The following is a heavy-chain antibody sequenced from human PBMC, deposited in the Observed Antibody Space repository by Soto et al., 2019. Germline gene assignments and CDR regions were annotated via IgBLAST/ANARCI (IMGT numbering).Heavy chain of an antibody. CDR3: ASAPPGPTPPWAV. CDR2: IYYTGST. Sequence: LQESGPGPVKPSQTLSLTCAVSGGSMSRGGQSWSWIRQPPWKGLEWLGFIYYTGSTYYNPYLESRCTLSVHTLKNQFPLNLSCVTAADTAMSFLASAPPGPTPPWAVWGQGTPVTVAS. CDR1: GGSMSRGGQS. D-gene: IGHD3-10*01. V-gene: IGHV4-30-2*01. J-gene: IGHJ6*02.